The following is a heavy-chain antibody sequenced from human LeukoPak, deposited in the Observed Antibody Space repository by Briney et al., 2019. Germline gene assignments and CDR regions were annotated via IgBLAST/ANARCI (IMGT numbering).Heavy chain of an antibody. J-gene: IGHJ5*02. V-gene: IGHV4-39*01. CDR2: VSYSGST. CDR1: TCGSYA. D-gene: IGHD3-9*01. Sequence: TCGSYATSWVRQAPGKGLQWIGSVSYSGSTYYNPSLRSRVTISVDTSKNQFSLKVRSVTAADTAFYYCASQTCYYKNCVEPWGQGTLVTVSS. CDR3: ASQTCYYKNCVEP.